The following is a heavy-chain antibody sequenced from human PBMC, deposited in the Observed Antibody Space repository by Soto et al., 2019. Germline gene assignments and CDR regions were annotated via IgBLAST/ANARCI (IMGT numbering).Heavy chain of an antibody. V-gene: IGHV4-39*01. Sequence: QLQLQESGPGLVKPSETLSLTCTVSGGSISSSSYYWGWIRQPPGKGLEWIGSIYYSGSTYYNPSLKSRVTISVDTSKNQFSLKLSSVTAADTAVYYCARQSGSWYYYYYMDVWGKGTTVTVSS. CDR2: IYYSGST. D-gene: IGHD6-13*01. J-gene: IGHJ6*03. CDR3: ARQSGSWYYYYYMDV. CDR1: GGSISSSSYY.